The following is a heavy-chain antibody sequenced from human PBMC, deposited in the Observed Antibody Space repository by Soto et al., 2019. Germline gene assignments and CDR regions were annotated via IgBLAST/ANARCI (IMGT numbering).Heavy chain of an antibody. CDR1: DGSLSPNY. CDR2: IYYAGTT. D-gene: IGHD3-22*01. Sequence: QVQLQQSGPGLVKPSETLSLTCTVSDGSLSPNYWSWVRQSPGKGLEWIGYIYYAGTTTYNPSLKSRIXXXLXXSQNEVSLKLSSVTAADTAVYYCARLGAYYQALDSWGRGTLVTVSS. J-gene: IGHJ4*02. V-gene: IGHV4-59*08. CDR3: ARLGAYYQALDS.